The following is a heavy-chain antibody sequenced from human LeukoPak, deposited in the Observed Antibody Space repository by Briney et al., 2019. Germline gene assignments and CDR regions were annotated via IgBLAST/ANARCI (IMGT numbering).Heavy chain of an antibody. V-gene: IGHV3-9*01. J-gene: IGHJ3*02. CDR2: ISWNSITI. CDR1: GFTFHDSA. D-gene: IGHD3-10*01. Sequence: PGRSLRLSCAASGFTFHDSAMHWVRQPLGEGVGWVSGISWNSITIIYGDSVRGRFTTSRDNAKTSLYLQMNSLRAEDTALYYCVRRGQVGAFDIWGQGTMVTISS. CDR3: VRRGQVGAFDI.